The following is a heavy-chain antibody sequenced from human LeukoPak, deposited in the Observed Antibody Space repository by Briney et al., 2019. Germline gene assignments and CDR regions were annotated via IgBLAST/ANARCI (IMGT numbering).Heavy chain of an antibody. CDR3: ARGAWAADAFDI. Sequence: SVKVSCKASGGTFSSYAISWVRQAPGQGLEWMGRIIPILGIANYAQKFQGRVTITADKSTSTAYMELSRLRSDDTAVYYCARGAWAADAFDIWGQGTMVTVSS. CDR1: GGTFSSYA. CDR2: IIPILGIA. D-gene: IGHD7-27*01. J-gene: IGHJ3*02. V-gene: IGHV1-69*04.